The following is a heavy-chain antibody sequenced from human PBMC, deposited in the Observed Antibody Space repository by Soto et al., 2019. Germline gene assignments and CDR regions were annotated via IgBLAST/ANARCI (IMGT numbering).Heavy chain of an antibody. CDR2: VYWDDDK. V-gene: IGHV2-5*02. CDR1: AFSLSTSGAA. D-gene: IGHD3-3*01. Sequence: QITLKESGPTLVNPTQTLTLTCTFSAFSLSTSGAAVGWIRQPPGKALEWLAVVYWDDDKPYSPSIKNRGTITKDTSKDQVVLTLTNAEPVDTATYYCAHRQLVTFFGFVTQTDVWFDSWGQGTLVTVPS. CDR3: AHRQLVTFFGFVTQTDVWFDS. J-gene: IGHJ5*01.